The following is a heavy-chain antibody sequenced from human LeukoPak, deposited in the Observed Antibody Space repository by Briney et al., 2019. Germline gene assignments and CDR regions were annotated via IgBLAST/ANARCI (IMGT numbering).Heavy chain of an antibody. CDR3: TSAGYCSGGSCYPADYYGMDV. J-gene: IGHJ6*02. D-gene: IGHD2-15*01. V-gene: IGHV4-4*07. CDR1: GGSISSYY. CDR2: IYTSGST. Sequence: SETLSVTCTVSGGSISSYYWSWIRQPAGKGVEWIGRIYTSGSTNYNPSLKSRVTMSVDTSKNQFSLKLSSVTAADTAVYYCTSAGYCSGGSCYPADYYGMDVWGQGTTVTVSS.